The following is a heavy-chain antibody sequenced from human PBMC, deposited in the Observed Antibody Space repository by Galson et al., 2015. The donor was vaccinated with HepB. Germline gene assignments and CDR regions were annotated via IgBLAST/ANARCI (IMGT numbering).Heavy chain of an antibody. CDR2: ISYDGNNK. D-gene: IGHD5-24*01. V-gene: IGHV3-30-3*01. CDR1: GSTFSSYA. J-gene: IGHJ4*02. Sequence: SLRLSCAASGSTFSSYAMHWVRQAPGKGLEWVAVISYDGNNKYYADSVKGRFTISRDNSKNTLYLQMNSLRAEDTAVYYCARDRWAEATTSTPFHYWGQGTLVTVSS. CDR3: ARDRWAEATTSTPFHY.